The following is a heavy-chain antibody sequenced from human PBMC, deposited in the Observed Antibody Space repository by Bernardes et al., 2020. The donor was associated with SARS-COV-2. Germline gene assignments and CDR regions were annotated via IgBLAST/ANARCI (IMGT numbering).Heavy chain of an antibody. CDR2: ISSSSSYI. CDR1: GFIYSSYR. CDR3: ARDVLYDSSGYYDTDAFDI. D-gene: IGHD3-22*01. J-gene: IGHJ3*02. V-gene: IGHV3-21*01. Sequence: GGPLRFSCASSGFIYSSYRMNWVHQGPGKGLEWVSSISSSSSYIYYADSVKGRFTISRDNAKNSLYLQMNSLRAEDTAVYYCARDVLYDSSGYYDTDAFDIWGQGTMVTVSS.